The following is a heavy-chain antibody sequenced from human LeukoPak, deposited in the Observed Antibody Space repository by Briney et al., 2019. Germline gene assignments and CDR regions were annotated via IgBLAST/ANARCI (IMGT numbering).Heavy chain of an antibody. D-gene: IGHD3-10*01. CDR1: GGTFSSYA. J-gene: IGHJ4*02. CDR2: IIPIFGTA. Sequence: EASVKVSCKASGGTFSSYAISWVRQAPGQGLEWMGRIIPIFGTANYAQKFQGRVTITTDESTSTAYMELSSLRSEDTAVYYCASYYYGSGSYYNHETFDYWGQGTLVTVSS. V-gene: IGHV1-69*05. CDR3: ASYYYGSGSYYNHETFDY.